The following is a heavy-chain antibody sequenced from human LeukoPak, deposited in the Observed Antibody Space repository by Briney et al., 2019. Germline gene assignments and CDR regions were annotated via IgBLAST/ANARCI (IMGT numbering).Heavy chain of an antibody. D-gene: IGHD1-1*01. CDR2: INSDGSST. J-gene: IGHJ4*02. Sequence: GGSLRLSCAASGFTFSSYWMHWVRQAPGKGLVWVSRINSDGSSTSYADSVKGRFTISRDNAKNSLYLQMDSLRAEDTAVYYCATNSGKRFDYWGQGTLVTVSS. CDR3: ATNSGKRFDY. V-gene: IGHV3-74*01. CDR1: GFTFSSYW.